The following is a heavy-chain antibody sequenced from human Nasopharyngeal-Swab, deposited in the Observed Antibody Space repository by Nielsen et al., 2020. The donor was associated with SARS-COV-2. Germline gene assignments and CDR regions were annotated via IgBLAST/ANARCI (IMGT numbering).Heavy chain of an antibody. CDR3: ARDNRSGIFGVVLNFDY. CDR1: GGSISSGGYY. V-gene: IGHV4-31*03. D-gene: IGHD3-3*01. Sequence: SETLSLTCTVSGGSISSGGYYWSWIRQHPGKGLEWIGYIYYSGSTSYNPSLKSRVTISVDTSKNQFSLKLSSVTAADTAVYYCARDNRSGIFGVVLNFDYWGQGTLVTVSS. CDR2: IYYSGST. J-gene: IGHJ4*02.